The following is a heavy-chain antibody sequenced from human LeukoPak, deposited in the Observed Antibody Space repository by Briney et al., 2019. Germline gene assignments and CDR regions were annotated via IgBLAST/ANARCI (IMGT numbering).Heavy chain of an antibody. CDR2: INHSGST. J-gene: IGHJ6*04. CDR3: ARTHYYGSGSYYNLRYYYGMDA. D-gene: IGHD3-10*01. Sequence: SETLSLTCAVYGGSFSGYHWSWIRQPPGKGLEWIGEINHSGSTNYNPSLKSRVTISVDTSKNQFSLKLSSVTAADTAVYYCARTHYYGSGSYYNLRYYYGMDAWGKGTTVTVSS. CDR1: GGSFSGYH. V-gene: IGHV4-34*01.